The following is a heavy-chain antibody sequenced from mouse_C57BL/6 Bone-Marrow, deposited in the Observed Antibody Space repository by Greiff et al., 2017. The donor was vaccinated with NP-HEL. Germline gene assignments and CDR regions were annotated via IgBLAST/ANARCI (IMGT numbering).Heavy chain of an antibody. V-gene: IGHV5-4*01. CDR1: GFTFSSYA. Sequence: EVMLVESGGGLVKPGGSLKLSCAASGFTFSSYAMSWVRQTPEKRLEWVATISDGGSYTYYPDNVKGRFTISRDNAKNNLYLQMSHLKSEDTAMYYCARDQRPYYSNYGFAYWGQGTLVTVSA. CDR3: ARDQRPYYSNYGFAY. D-gene: IGHD2-5*01. J-gene: IGHJ3*01. CDR2: ISDGGSYT.